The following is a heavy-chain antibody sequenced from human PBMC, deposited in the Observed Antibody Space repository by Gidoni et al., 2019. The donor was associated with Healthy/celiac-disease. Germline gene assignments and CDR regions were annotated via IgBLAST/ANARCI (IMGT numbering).Heavy chain of an antibody. CDR3: ARRPRYYYDSSGYYYPFDY. CDR1: GGSISSSSSY. J-gene: IGHJ4*02. Sequence: QLQLQEPGPGLVKPSETLFLTCTVSGGSISSSSSYWGGIRQPPGKGLGWIGSIYYGGSTYYNPSLKSRVTISVDTSKNQFSLKLSSVTAADTAVYYCARRPRYYYDSSGYYYPFDYWGQGTLVTVSS. D-gene: IGHD3-22*01. V-gene: IGHV4-39*01. CDR2: IYYGGST.